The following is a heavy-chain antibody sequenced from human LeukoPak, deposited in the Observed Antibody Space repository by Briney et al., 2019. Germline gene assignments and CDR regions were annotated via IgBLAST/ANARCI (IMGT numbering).Heavy chain of an antibody. Sequence: ASVKVSCTVSGYTFTDYYMHWVQQAAGKGLEWMGLVDPEDGETIYAEKFQGRVTITADTSTDTAYMELSSLRSEDTAVYYCATGGYCSSTSCYAAYYYYGMDVWGKGTTVTVSS. CDR3: ATGGYCSSTSCYAAYYYYGMDV. V-gene: IGHV1-69-2*01. J-gene: IGHJ6*04. D-gene: IGHD2-2*01. CDR1: GYTFTDYY. CDR2: VDPEDGET.